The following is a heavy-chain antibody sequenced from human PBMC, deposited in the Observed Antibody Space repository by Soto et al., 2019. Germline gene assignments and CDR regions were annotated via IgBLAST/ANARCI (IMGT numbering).Heavy chain of an antibody. D-gene: IGHD2-8*01. V-gene: IGHV4-34*01. CDR2: INHSGST. J-gene: IGHJ6*02. CDR1: GGSFSGYY. Sequence: QVQLQQWGAGLLKPSETLSLTCAVYGGSFSGYYWSWIRQPPGKGLEWIGEINHSGSTNYNPSLKSRVTISTDTSKNQFSLLPSSVTAADTAVYYCAREEVPQWFTKGYYGMDVWGQGTTVTVSS. CDR3: AREEVPQWFTKGYYGMDV.